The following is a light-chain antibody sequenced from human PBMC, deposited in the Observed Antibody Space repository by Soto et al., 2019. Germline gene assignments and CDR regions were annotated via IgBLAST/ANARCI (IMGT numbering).Light chain of an antibody. CDR1: SSSIGTNL. V-gene: IGLV1-47*02. J-gene: IGLJ1*01. CDR3: AAWDDNLSTYV. CDR2: SNN. Sequence: QSVLTQPPSASGSPGQRVSISCSGYSSSIGTNLLYWYQQLPGTAPKVLILSNNQRPSGVPDRFSGSNSGTSASMAISGLRSEDEADYYCAAWDDNLSTYVIGSGTKVTVL.